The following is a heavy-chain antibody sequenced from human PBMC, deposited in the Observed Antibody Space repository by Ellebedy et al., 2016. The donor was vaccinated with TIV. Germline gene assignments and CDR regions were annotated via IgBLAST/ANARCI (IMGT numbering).Heavy chain of an antibody. Sequence: SLKISCAASGFTFYDYTMHWVRQVPGKGLEWISGISWNSGKIGYADSVKGRFIISRDNAKNSLYLQMNSLRVEDTAFYYCTKGYGFEYFQSWGQGTLVTVSS. J-gene: IGHJ1*01. D-gene: IGHD5-24*01. CDR3: TKGYGFEYFQS. V-gene: IGHV3-9*01. CDR1: GFTFYDYT. CDR2: ISWNSGKI.